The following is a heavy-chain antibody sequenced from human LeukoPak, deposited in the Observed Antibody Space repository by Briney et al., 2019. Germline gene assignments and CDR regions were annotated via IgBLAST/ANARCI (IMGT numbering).Heavy chain of an antibody. CDR2: ISGSGGST. D-gene: IGHD3-22*01. CDR3: AKEGEITMIVVGDFDY. Sequence: GGSLRLSCGASGFTFSSYGMHWVRQAPGKGLEWVPAISGSGGSTYYADSVKGRFTISRDNSKNTLYLQMNSLRAEDTAVYYCAKEGEITMIVVGDFDYWGQGTLVTVSS. V-gene: IGHV3-23*01. CDR1: GFTFSSYG. J-gene: IGHJ4*02.